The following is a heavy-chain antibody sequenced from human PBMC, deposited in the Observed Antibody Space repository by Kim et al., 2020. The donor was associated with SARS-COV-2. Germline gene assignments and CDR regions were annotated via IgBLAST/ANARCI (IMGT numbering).Heavy chain of an antibody. Sequence: GGSLRLSCAASGFTFDDYAMHWVRQAPGKGLEWVSLISGDGGSTYYADSVKGRFTISRDNSKNSLYLQMNSLRTEDTALYYCAKDIWFVGVGYCSSTSCQTGNYYYGMDVWGQGTTVTVSS. D-gene: IGHD2-2*01. CDR3: AKDIWFVGVGYCSSTSCQTGNYYYGMDV. V-gene: IGHV3-43*02. CDR1: GFTFDDYA. CDR2: ISGDGGST. J-gene: IGHJ6*02.